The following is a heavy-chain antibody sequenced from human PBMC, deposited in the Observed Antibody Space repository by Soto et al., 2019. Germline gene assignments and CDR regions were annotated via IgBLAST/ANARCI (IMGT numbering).Heavy chain of an antibody. CDR1: GLSFGTSGVG. D-gene: IGHD4-17*01. J-gene: IGHJ3*02. Sequence: QITLKESSPTPVKPTQTLTLTCTASGLSFGTSGVGVGWIRQPPGEALEWLALIYWNDDKRYSPSLKSSLTITTDTSKNQVVLTMTNVDPVDTATYYCASMTTVATAAFDIWGQGTMVTVSS. V-gene: IGHV2-5*01. CDR3: ASMTTVATAAFDI. CDR2: IYWNDDK.